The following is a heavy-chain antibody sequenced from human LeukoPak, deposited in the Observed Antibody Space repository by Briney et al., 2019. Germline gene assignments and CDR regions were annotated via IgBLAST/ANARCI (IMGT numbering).Heavy chain of an antibody. CDR2: IKKSGSET. CDR3: ASLDTAAIRAGGY. D-gene: IGHD5-18*01. Sequence: GGSLRLSCAASGFPFSPDWMSWVRQAPGKGLEWVAMIKKSGSETHYVDSVKGRFTISRDSARNSLYLQMSSLKADDTAVYYCASLDTAAIRAGGYWGQGTLVTVSS. CDR1: GFPFSPDW. J-gene: IGHJ4*02. V-gene: IGHV3-7*01.